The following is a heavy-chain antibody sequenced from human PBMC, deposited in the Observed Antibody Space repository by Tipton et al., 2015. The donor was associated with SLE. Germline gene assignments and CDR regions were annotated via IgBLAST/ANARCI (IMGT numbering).Heavy chain of an antibody. Sequence: TLSLTCTVSGGSISSGSYYWSWIRQPAGKGLEWIGRIYTSGSTNYNPSLKSRVTISVDTSKNQFSLKLSSVTAADTAVYYCARDQAGYSSSWYFDYWGQGTLVTVSS. CDR2: IYTSGST. CDR1: GGSISSGSYY. D-gene: IGHD6-13*01. CDR3: ARDQAGYSSSWYFDY. J-gene: IGHJ4*02. V-gene: IGHV4-61*02.